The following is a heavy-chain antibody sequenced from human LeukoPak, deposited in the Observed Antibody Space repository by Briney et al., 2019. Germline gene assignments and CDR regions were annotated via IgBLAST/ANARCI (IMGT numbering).Heavy chain of an antibody. Sequence: NPGGSLRVSCAASGSSFMNAWMIWVRQAPGKGLERVGHIRSNADGGTPDYAAPARGRFTISRDDSKNTLYLQMNSLKTEDTAVSYCTTFYHEYSPYWGRGTLVTASS. CDR1: GSSFMNAW. D-gene: IGHD2/OR15-2a*01. CDR2: IRSNADGGTP. J-gene: IGHJ4*02. CDR3: TTFYHEYSPY. V-gene: IGHV3-15*01.